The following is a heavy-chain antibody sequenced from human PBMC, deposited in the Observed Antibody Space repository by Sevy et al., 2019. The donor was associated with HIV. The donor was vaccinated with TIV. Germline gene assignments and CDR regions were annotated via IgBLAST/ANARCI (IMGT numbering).Heavy chain of an antibody. V-gene: IGHV3-21*01. CDR2: ISSISSYI. CDR3: ARDGASSGSPYYYYYGMDV. CDR1: GFTFSSYS. D-gene: IGHD3-10*01. J-gene: IGHJ6*02. Sequence: GGSLRLSCAASGFTFSSYSMNWVRQAPGKGLEWVSSISSISSYIYYADSVKGRFTISRDNAKNSLYLQMNSLRAEDTAVYYCARDGASSGSPYYYYYGMDVWGQGTTVTVSS.